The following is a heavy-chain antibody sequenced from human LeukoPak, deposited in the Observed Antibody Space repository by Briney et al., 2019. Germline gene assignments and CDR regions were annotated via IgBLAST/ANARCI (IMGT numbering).Heavy chain of an antibody. Sequence: ASVKVSCKASVGTFSSYAISWVRQAPGRGLEWVGWINPNSGGSNYAQKFQDRVTMTRDTSINTVYMELRSLRSDDTAVYYCACRTDRLLLFFYDYWGQGTLVTVSS. CDR2: INPNSGGS. J-gene: IGHJ4*02. D-gene: IGHD3-22*01. CDR3: ACRTDRLLLFFYDY. V-gene: IGHV1-2*02. CDR1: VGTFSSYA.